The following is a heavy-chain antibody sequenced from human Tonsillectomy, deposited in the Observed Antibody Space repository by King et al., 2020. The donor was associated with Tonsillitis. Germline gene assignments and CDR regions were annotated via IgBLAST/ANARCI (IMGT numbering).Heavy chain of an antibody. V-gene: IGHV6-1*01. D-gene: IGHD6-13*01. CDR2: TYYRSKWYF. CDR1: GDSVSSDSAS. CDR3: ATIYSNIWSVFHN. Sequence: LQLQESGPGLVKPSQTLSLTCAISGDSVSSDSASWNWIRQSPSRGLEWLGRTYYRSKWYFDYEVSVKGRITINPDTSKNHFSLRLNYVTPEDTAVYYCATIYSNIWSVFHNWGQGTLVTVSS. J-gene: IGHJ4*02.